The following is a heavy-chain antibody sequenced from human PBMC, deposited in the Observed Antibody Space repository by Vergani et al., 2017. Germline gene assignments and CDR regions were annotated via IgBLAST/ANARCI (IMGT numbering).Heavy chain of an antibody. CDR3: ARAGITMIRGGTTGYFDL. CDR1: GGSIRSYY. Sequence: QVQLQESGPGLVKPSETLSLTCTVSGGSIRSYYWSWIRQPPRKGLEWNGEITHSGSTNYNPSLKSRVTISVYTSKNQFSLELSSVTAADSAVYYCARAGITMIRGGTTGYFDLWGRGTLVTVSS. V-gene: IGHV4-59*12. J-gene: IGHJ2*01. CDR2: ITHSGST. D-gene: IGHD3-10*01.